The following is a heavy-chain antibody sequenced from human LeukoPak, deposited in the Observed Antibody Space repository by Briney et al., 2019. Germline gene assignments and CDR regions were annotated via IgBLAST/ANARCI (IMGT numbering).Heavy chain of an antibody. Sequence: SETLSLTCTVSGGSISSSSYYWGWIRQPPGKGLEWIGSIYYSGSTYYNPSLKRRVTISVDTSKNQFSLKLSSVTAADTAVYYCARRHGSGIVVVPAARGPFDPWGQGTLVTVSS. CDR3: ARRHGSGIVVVPAARGPFDP. CDR1: GGSISSSSYY. V-gene: IGHV4-39*01. J-gene: IGHJ5*02. D-gene: IGHD2-2*01. CDR2: IYYSGST.